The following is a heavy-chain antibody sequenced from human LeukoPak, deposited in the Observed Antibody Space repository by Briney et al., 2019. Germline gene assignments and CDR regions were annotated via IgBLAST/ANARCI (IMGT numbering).Heavy chain of an antibody. CDR2: ISYDGSNK. CDR3: AREYRGAGFDI. Sequence: PGGSLRLSCAASGVTFSSYAMHWVRQAPGKGLEWVAVISYDGSNKYSADSVKGRFTISRDNSKNTLYLQMNSLRAEDTAVYYCAREYRGAGFDIWGQGTMVTVSS. CDR1: GVTFSSYA. D-gene: IGHD3-10*01. J-gene: IGHJ3*02. V-gene: IGHV3-30*04.